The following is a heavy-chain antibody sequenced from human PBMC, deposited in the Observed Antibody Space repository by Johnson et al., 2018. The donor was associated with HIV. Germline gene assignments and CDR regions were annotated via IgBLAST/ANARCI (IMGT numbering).Heavy chain of an antibody. CDR1: GFTFSSYG. V-gene: IGHV3-30*03. Sequence: QVRLVESGGGVVQPGRSLRLSCAASGFTFSSYGMHWVRQAPGKGLEWVAVISYDGSNKYYADSVKGRFTISRDNSKNTLYLQMNSLRAEDTAVYYCARTKGSYQEWDAFDIWGQGTMVTVSS. CDR2: ISYDGSNK. J-gene: IGHJ3*02. CDR3: ARTKGSYQEWDAFDI. D-gene: IGHD1-26*01.